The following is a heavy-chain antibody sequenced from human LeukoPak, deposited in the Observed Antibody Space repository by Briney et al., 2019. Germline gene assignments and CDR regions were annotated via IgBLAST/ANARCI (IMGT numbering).Heavy chain of an antibody. CDR3: AKAYGSGSFDY. CDR2: IRYDGTNK. Sequence: PGGSLRLSCAASGFTFTSYGMHWVRQAPGKGLEWVAFIRYDGTNKYYSDCVKGRFTISIDNTKNTLYLQMNSLRPDDTAVYYCAKAYGSGSFDYWGQGTLVTVSS. J-gene: IGHJ4*02. V-gene: IGHV3-30*02. D-gene: IGHD3-10*01. CDR1: GFTFTSYG.